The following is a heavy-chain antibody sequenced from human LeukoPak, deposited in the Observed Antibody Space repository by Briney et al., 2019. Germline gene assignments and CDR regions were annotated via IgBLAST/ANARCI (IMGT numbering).Heavy chain of an antibody. J-gene: IGHJ4*02. CDR1: GFTFSSYA. CDR2: ISSSSSFI. V-gene: IGHV3-21*06. D-gene: IGHD6-6*01. CDR3: AKNRESSSSHFDC. Sequence: PGGSLRLSCAASGFTFSSYAMHWVRQAPGKGLEWVSSISSSSSFISYADSVQGRFTISRDNAKNSLYLQMNSLKAEDTAVYYCAKNRESSSSHFDCWGQGTLVTVSS.